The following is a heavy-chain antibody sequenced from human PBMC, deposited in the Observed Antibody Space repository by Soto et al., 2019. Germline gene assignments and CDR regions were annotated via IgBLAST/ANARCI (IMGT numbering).Heavy chain of an antibody. V-gene: IGHV3-23*01. Sequence: GSLRLSCVVSVFTFTSHAMYWVRHAPGMELEWVSGISGSGASRDCADYVKGWFTISRDNSKDTLYLQMSSLRGEDTAVYYCTRSQSGSSLGFNYYGMDVWGQGTTVTVSS. J-gene: IGHJ6*02. D-gene: IGHD1-26*01. CDR2: ISGSGASR. CDR3: TRSQSGSSLGFNYYGMDV. CDR1: VFTFTSHA.